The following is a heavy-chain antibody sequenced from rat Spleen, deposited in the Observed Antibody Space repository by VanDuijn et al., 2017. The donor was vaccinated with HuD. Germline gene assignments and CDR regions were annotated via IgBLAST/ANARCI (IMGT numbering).Heavy chain of an antibody. Sequence: EVQLVESGGGPVQPGRSLTLSCAASELTFNNYWMTWIRQAPGKGLEWVATVTQTGGTTYYPDSVQGRFTISRDNAKSTLYLQMDSLRSEDTATYYCTSHYDGTYPFTYWGQGTLVTVSS. V-gene: IGHV5-31*01. CDR3: TSHYDGTYPFTY. CDR2: VTQTGGTT. J-gene: IGHJ3*01. CDR1: ELTFNNYW. D-gene: IGHD1-12*02.